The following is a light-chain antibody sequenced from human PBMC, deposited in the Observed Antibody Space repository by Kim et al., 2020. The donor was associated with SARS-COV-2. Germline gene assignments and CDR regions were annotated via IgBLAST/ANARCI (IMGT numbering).Light chain of an antibody. CDR2: GAS. CDR3: QQYNNWPLWT. Sequence: EVGMTQSPATLSVSPGERATLSCRANQSVSINLAWYQQKPGQAPSLVIYGASTRASGIPARFSGSGFGTEFTLTISSLQSEDCAIYYCQQYNNWPLWTFGPGTKVDIK. V-gene: IGKV3-15*01. J-gene: IGKJ1*01. CDR1: QSVSIN.